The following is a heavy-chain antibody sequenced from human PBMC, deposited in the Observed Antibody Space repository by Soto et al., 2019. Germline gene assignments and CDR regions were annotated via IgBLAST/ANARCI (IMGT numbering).Heavy chain of an antibody. Sequence: SETLSLTCKVSGGSINNHHWSWIRQPPGKGLEWIGFISYTGSTNYNPSLNSRVTISVDTSKNQFSLKLTSVTAADTAVYYCTKDANAYNFYYLCQGTLVTVSS. CDR2: ISYTGST. CDR1: GGSINNHH. D-gene: IGHD2-8*01. V-gene: IGHV4-59*11. J-gene: IGHJ4*02. CDR3: TKDANAYNFYY.